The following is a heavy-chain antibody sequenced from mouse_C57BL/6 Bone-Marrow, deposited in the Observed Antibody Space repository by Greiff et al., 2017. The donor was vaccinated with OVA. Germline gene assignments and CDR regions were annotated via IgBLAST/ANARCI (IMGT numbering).Heavy chain of an antibody. Sequence: EVNVVESGGGLVQSGRSLRLSCATSGFTFSDFYMEWVRQAPGKGLEWIAASRNKANDYTTEYSASVKGRFIVSRDTSQSILYLQMNALRAEDTAIYYCARDAGGTGFDYWGQGTTLTVSS. CDR1: GFTFSDFY. J-gene: IGHJ2*01. CDR3: ARDAGGTGFDY. D-gene: IGHD4-1*01. V-gene: IGHV7-1*01. CDR2: SRNKANDYTT.